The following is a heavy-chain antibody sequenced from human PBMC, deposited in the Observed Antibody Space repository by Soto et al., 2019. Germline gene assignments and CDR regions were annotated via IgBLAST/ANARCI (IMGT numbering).Heavy chain of an antibody. CDR3: ARVNWNYGYYYYGMDV. V-gene: IGHV5-10-1*01. D-gene: IGHD1-7*01. J-gene: IGHJ6*02. CDR1: GYSFTRYW. CDR2: IDPSDSYT. Sequence: GESLKISCKGSGYSFTRYWISWVRQMPGKGLEWMGRIDPSDSYTNYSPSFQGHVTISADKSISTAYLQWSSLKASDTAMYYCARVNWNYGYYYYGMDVWGQGTTVTVSS.